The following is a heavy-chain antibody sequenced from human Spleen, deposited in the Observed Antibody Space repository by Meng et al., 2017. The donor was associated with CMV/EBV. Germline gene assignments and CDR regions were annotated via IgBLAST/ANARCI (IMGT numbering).Heavy chain of an antibody. J-gene: IGHJ6*02. CDR1: GGSISSYY. CDR3: ARDRSSPYYYYGLDV. CDR2: IYYSGST. Sequence: SETLSLTCTVSGGSISSYYWSWIRQPPGKGLEWIGHIYYSGSTNYNPSLKSRVTISVDTSKNQFSLKLSSVTAADTAVYYCARDRSSPYYYYGLDVWGQGTTVTVS. D-gene: IGHD3-10*01. V-gene: IGHV4-59*01.